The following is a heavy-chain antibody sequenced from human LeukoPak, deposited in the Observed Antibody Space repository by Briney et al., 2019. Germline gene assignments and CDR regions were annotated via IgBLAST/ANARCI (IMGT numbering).Heavy chain of an antibody. CDR2: ISNSGGST. CDR3: AKETSSSFDY. Sequence: PGGSLRLSCAASGFTFSSYAMNWVRQAPGKGLEWVSGISNSGGSTYYADSVKSRFTISRDNSKNTLYLQMNSLRAEDTAVYYCAKETSSSFDYWGQGTLVTVSS. J-gene: IGHJ4*02. V-gene: IGHV3-23*01. D-gene: IGHD6-6*01. CDR1: GFTFSSYA.